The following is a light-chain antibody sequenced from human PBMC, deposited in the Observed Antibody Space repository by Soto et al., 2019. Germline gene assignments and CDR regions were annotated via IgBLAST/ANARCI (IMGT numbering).Light chain of an antibody. V-gene: IGLV2-14*01. CDR3: CSFTDSYTWV. CDR1: SSDVGGYNY. Sequence: QSVLTQPASVSGSPGQSITISCTGTSSDVGGYNYVSWFQHHPGKVPKLMIYEVSHRPSGVSDRFSGSKSGNTASLTISGLQAEDEADYYCCSFTDSYTWVFGGGTKLTVL. CDR2: EVS. J-gene: IGLJ3*02.